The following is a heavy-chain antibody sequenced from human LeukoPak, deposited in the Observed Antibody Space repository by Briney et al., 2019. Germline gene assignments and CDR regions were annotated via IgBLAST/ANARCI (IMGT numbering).Heavy chain of an antibody. CDR1: GFTFSSYA. Sequence: HPGVSLRLSCAASGFTFSSYAMIRLRQAPGKGLEWVSAISGSGGSTYYADSVKGRFTISRDNSKNPMYLQMNSLRAEDSAVYYRAKAPFGGVIAFDYWGQGTLVTVSS. D-gene: IGHD3-16*01. V-gene: IGHV3-23*01. CDR2: ISGSGGST. CDR3: AKAPFGGVIAFDY. J-gene: IGHJ4*02.